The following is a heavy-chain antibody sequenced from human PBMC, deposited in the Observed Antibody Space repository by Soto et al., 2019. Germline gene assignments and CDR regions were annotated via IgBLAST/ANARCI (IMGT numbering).Heavy chain of an antibody. D-gene: IGHD3-3*01. CDR3: TREHLLRFLDYYYGMDV. J-gene: IGHJ6*02. V-gene: IGHV3-49*03. CDR1: GFTFGDYA. CDR2: IRSKAYGGTT. Sequence: QSGGSLRLSCTASGFTFGDYAMSWFRQAPGKGLEWVGFIRSKAYGGTTEYAASVKGRFTISRDDSKSIAYLQMNSLKTEDTAVYYCTREHLLRFLDYYYGMDVWGQGTTVTVSS.